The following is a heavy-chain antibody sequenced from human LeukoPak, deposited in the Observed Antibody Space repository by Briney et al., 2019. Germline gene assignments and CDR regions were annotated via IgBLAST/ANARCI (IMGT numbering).Heavy chain of an antibody. CDR3: AKDIAWEPDAFDI. D-gene: IGHD1-26*01. CDR2: ISGSGGST. V-gene: IGHV3-23*01. CDR1: GGSISLYY. Sequence: ETLSLTCTVSGGSISLYYWSWVRQAPGKGLEWVSAISGSGGSTYYADSVKGRFTISRDNSKNTLYLQMNSLRAEDTAVYYCAKDIAWEPDAFDIWGQGTMVTVSS. J-gene: IGHJ3*02.